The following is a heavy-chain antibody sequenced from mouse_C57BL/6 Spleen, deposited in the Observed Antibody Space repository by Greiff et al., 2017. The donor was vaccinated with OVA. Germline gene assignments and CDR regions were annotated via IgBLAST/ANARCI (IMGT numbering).Heavy chain of an antibody. D-gene: IGHD1-1*01. CDR1: GYTFTSYW. CDR2: IDPNSGGT. V-gene: IGHV1-72*01. J-gene: IGHJ2*01. Sequence: QVQLQQPGAELVKPGASVKLSCKASGYTFTSYWMHWVKQWPGRGLEWIGRIDPNSGGTKYNEKLKSKATLTVDKPSSTAYMQLSSLTSEDSAVYYCASNITTVVAPFDYWGQGTTLTVSS. CDR3: ASNITTVVAPFDY.